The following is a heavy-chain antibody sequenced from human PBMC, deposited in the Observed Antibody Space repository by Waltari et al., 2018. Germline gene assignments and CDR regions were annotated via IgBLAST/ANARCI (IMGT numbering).Heavy chain of an antibody. Sequence: EVQLVESGGGSVQPGGSLRLSCAASGFTFSDTYMDWVRQAPGKGLGGVVGIRNKHNSYTAEYAAPVKGRFSISRDDSKNSLYLQMNSLKAEDTAVYYCATLAGIAKNYDYWGQGTLVTVSS. J-gene: IGHJ4*02. CDR3: ATLAGIAKNYDY. CDR1: GFTFSDTY. D-gene: IGHD2-21*01. CDR2: IRNKHNSYTA. V-gene: IGHV3-72*01.